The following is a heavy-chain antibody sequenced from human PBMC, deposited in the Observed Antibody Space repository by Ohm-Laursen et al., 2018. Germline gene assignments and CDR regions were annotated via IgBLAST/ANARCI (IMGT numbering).Heavy chain of an antibody. D-gene: IGHD3-22*01. CDR3: ARNDSTPTGRGTDY. Sequence: SETLSLTCAVYGGSFSGYYWSWIRQPPGKGLEWIGEINHSGSTNYNPSLKSRVTISVDTSKNQFSLKLSSVTAADTAVYYCARNDSTPTGRGTDYWGQGTLVTVSS. CDR1: GGSFSGYY. J-gene: IGHJ4*02. V-gene: IGHV4-34*01. CDR2: INHSGST.